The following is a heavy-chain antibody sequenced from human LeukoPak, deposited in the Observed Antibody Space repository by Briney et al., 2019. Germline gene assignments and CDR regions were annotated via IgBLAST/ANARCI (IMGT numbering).Heavy chain of an antibody. D-gene: IGHD3-10*01. CDR2: IIPIFGTA. CDR1: GGTFSSYA. Sequence: SVKVSSKASGGTFSSYAVSWVRQAPGQGLEWMGGIIPIFGTANYAQKSQGRVTITADESTSTAYVELSSLRSEDTAVYYCARDAGRSYSTFVQWGQGTLVTVSS. J-gene: IGHJ4*02. CDR3: ARDAGRSYSTFVQ. V-gene: IGHV1-69*13.